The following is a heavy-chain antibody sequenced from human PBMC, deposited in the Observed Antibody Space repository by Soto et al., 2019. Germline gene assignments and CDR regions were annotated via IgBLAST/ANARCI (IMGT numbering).Heavy chain of an antibody. CDR1: GGSMNNYY. Sequence: KASETLSLTFSVSGGSMNNYYWSWVRRPPGKGLEWIGYVHYSGTTRYNPPLKSRVTISIDTSKNLFSLELTSVTAADTALYFSARVVFSGDSHAWGQGTLFPVSS. J-gene: IGHJ5*02. D-gene: IGHD2-21*01. CDR3: ARVVFSGDSHA. CDR2: VHYSGTT. V-gene: IGHV4-59*01.